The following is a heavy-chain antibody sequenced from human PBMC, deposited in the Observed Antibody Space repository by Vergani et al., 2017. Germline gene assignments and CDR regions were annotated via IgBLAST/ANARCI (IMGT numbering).Heavy chain of an antibody. Sequence: EVQLLESGGGLVQPGGSLRPSCAASGFTFSSYALSWVRQPPGRGLGWVSAISGSGGSTSSAASVKGRFTISRDNSKNTRYLKMTSLRAEDTAVYYCAKDPRAAGTGDYWGQGTLVTVSS. J-gene: IGHJ4*02. CDR2: ISGSGGST. CDR3: AKDPRAAGTGDY. D-gene: IGHD6-13*01. V-gene: IGHV3-23*01. CDR1: GFTFSSYA.